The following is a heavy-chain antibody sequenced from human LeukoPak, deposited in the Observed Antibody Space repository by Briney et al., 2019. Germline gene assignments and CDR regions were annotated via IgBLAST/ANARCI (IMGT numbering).Heavy chain of an antibody. J-gene: IGHJ2*01. D-gene: IGHD3-22*01. CDR2: IYYSGST. CDR1: GGSIRSSYYY. CDR3: ARVRYYYDSSGYYPPYWYFDL. Sequence: SETLSLTCTVSGGSIRSSYYYWSWIRQPPGKGLEWIGYIYYSGSTNYNPSLKSRVTISVDTSKNQFSLKLSSVTAADTAVYYCARVRYYYDSSGYYPPYWYFDLWGRGTLVTVSS. V-gene: IGHV4-61*01.